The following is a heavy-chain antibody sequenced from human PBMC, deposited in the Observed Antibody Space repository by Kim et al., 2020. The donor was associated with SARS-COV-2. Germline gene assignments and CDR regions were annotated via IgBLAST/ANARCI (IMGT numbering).Heavy chain of an antibody. Sequence: SETLSLTCAVYGGSFSGYYWSWIRQPPGKGLEWIGEINHSGSTNYNPSLKSRVTISVDTSKNQFSLKLSSVTAADTAVYYCARGKATYYYGSGRYYFDYWGQGTLVTVSS. CDR2: INHSGST. V-gene: IGHV4-34*01. D-gene: IGHD3-10*01. CDR1: GGSFSGYY. CDR3: ARGKATYYYGSGRYYFDY. J-gene: IGHJ4*02.